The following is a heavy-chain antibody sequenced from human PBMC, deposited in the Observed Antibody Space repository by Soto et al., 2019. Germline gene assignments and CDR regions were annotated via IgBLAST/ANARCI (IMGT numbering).Heavy chain of an antibody. Sequence: LRLSCAASGFTFSYYPLHWVRRAPGKGLEWVSSISGIRDYIRYADSVKGRFTISRDNAKTSLYLQMNSLTAEDTAVYYCVREGVHTYTEYYFDYWGQGTLVTVSS. J-gene: IGHJ4*02. D-gene: IGHD3-16*01. CDR1: GFTFSYYP. CDR3: VREGVHTYTEYYFDY. V-gene: IGHV3-21*06. CDR2: ISGIRDYI.